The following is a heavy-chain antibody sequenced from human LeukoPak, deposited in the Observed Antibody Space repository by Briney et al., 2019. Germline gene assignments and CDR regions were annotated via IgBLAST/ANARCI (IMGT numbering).Heavy chain of an antibody. CDR2: IRYDRSYK. D-gene: IGHD3-10*01. J-gene: IGHJ6*02. CDR1: GFTFSSSG. CDR3: AKDRGSGGWPNYYYYGMDV. V-gene: IGHV3-30*02. Sequence: GGSLRLSCAASGFTFSSSGMHWVRQAPGKGLEWVAFIRYDRSYKYHADSVRGRFTISRDNSKNTLYLQMNSLRAEDTAVYYCAKDRGSGGWPNYYYYGMDVWGQGTTVTVSS.